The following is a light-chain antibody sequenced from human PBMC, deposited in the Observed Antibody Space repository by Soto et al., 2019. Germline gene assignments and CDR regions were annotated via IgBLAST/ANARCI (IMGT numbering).Light chain of an antibody. CDR2: DAS. CDR1: QSFSSY. V-gene: IGKV3-11*01. Sequence: TRLSPYPENKSLSPGERATLSCIAIQSFSSYLAWYQQTPGQAPRLLIYDASKRATGIPARFSGSGSGTDFTLTIIILEAEDGILDCCQDPANRLWSFGHRGNVD. J-gene: IGKJ3*01. CDR3: QDPANRLWS.